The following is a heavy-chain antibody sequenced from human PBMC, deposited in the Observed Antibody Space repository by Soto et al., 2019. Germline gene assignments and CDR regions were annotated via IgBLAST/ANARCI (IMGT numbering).Heavy chain of an antibody. Sequence: QVTLKESGPVLVNPTETLTLTCTVSGFSLSNARVGVSWIRQPPGKALEWLAHIFSNDEKSYITSLRNRLTISKDISKSQVVLTMTNMDPVDTATYYCARSSYGSGSYLVDPWGQGTLVTVSS. J-gene: IGHJ5*02. CDR3: ARSSYGSGSYLVDP. CDR2: IFSNDEK. D-gene: IGHD3-10*01. V-gene: IGHV2-26*01. CDR1: GFSLSNARVG.